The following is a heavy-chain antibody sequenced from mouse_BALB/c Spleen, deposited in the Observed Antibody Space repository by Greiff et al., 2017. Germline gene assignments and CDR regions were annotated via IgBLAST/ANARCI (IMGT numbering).Heavy chain of an antibody. V-gene: IGHV5-6-3*01. Sequence: EVQLVESGGGLVQPGGSRKLSCAASGFTFSSYGMSWVRQTPDKRLELVATINSNGGSTYYPDSVKGRFTISRDNAKNTLYLQMSSLKSEDTAMYYCARGGFDYWGQGTTLTVSS. CDR1: GFTFSSYG. CDR2: INSNGGST. CDR3: ARGGFDY. J-gene: IGHJ2*01.